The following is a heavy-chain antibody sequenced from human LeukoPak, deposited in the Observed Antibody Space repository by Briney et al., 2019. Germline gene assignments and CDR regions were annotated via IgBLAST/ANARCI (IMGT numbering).Heavy chain of an antibody. CDR3: ARVRCSSTSCYTDY. CDR2: IYYSGST. CDR1: GGSISSYY. Sequence: SETLSLTCTVSGGSISSYYWSWIRQPPGKGLEWVGYIYYSGSTNYNPSLKSRVTISVDTSKNQFSLKLSSVTAADTAVYYCARVRCSSTSCYTDYWGQGTLVTVSS. D-gene: IGHD2-2*02. J-gene: IGHJ4*02. V-gene: IGHV4-59*01.